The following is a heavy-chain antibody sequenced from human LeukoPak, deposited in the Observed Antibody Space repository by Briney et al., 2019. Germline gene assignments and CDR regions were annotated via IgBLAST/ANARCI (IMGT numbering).Heavy chain of an antibody. J-gene: IGHJ4*02. D-gene: IGHD5-24*01. CDR1: GFTFDDYT. Sequence: PGGSLRLSCAASGFTFDDYTMLWVRQAPGKGLEWVSYISSSGSTIYYADSVKGRFTISRDNAKNSLYLQMNSLRAEDTAVYYCARDRGDGYNSFDYWGQGTLVTVSS. CDR2: ISSSGSTI. V-gene: IGHV3-48*01. CDR3: ARDRGDGYNSFDY.